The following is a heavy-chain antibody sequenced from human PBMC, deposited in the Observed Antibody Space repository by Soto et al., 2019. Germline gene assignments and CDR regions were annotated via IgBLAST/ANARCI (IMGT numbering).Heavy chain of an antibody. CDR3: APGSGWLFDY. CDR2: IYWNDDN. V-gene: IGHV2-5*01. J-gene: IGHJ4*02. CDR1: GFSLSSHAVG. Sequence: QITLKESGPTLVKPTQTLTLTCTFSGFSLSSHAVGVGWFRQPPGKALEWLALIYWNDDNHYSPSRNTRLTVSTDTPKNQAVLTMTNIDPVDTATYNCAPGSGWLFDYWGQGIVVTVSS. D-gene: IGHD6-19*01.